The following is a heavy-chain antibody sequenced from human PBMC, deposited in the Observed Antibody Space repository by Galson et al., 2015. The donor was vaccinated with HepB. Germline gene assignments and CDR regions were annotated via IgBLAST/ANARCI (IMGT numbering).Heavy chain of an antibody. CDR2: ISSDGGTT. J-gene: IGHJ4*02. V-gene: IGHV3-74*01. Sequence: SLRLSCAASGFPLSSYWMHWVRQAPGKGLMWLSRISSDGGTTACADSVKGRFTISRDNAKNTLYLQLNSLRDEDTAVYYCARVKNLALDYWGQGALVTVSS. CDR1: GFPLSSYW. CDR3: ARVKNLALDY. D-gene: IGHD2/OR15-2a*01.